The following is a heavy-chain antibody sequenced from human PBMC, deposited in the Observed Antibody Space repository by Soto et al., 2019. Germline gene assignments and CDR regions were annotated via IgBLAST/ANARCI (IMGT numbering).Heavy chain of an antibody. CDR3: ARAMVRGVIITPDFDY. Sequence: ASVKVSCKASGYTFTSYAMHWVRQAPGQRLEWMGRINAGNGNTKYSQKFQGRVTITRDTSASTAYMELSSLRSEDTAVYYCARAMVRGVIITPDFDYWGQGTLVTVSS. D-gene: IGHD3-10*01. CDR1: GYTFTSYA. J-gene: IGHJ4*02. V-gene: IGHV1-3*01. CDR2: INAGNGNT.